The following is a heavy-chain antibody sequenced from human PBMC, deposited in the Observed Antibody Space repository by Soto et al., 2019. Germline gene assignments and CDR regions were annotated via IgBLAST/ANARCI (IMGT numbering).Heavy chain of an antibody. Sequence: PSETLSLTCTVSGGSLTSEGYYWSWIRQPPGKGLEWIGYIYYSGSIFYNPFLKSRATISAHSSKKQFSLKLSSVTAADTAVYYWARSRLWEQYFDSWGQGILVTVSS. CDR3: ARSRLWEQYFDS. V-gene: IGHV4-31*03. J-gene: IGHJ4*02. CDR2: IYYSGSI. D-gene: IGHD1-26*01. CDR1: GGSLTSEGYY.